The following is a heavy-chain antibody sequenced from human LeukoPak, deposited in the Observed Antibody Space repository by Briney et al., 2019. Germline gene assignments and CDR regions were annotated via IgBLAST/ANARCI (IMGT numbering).Heavy chain of an antibody. Sequence: GGSLRLPCAASGFTFSSYAMTWVRQAPGKGLEWVSGISETGGNTYYADSVKGRFTISRDNSKNTLYLQMNSLRVEDTAVYYCAKGGGTWKYYFDYWGQGTLVTVSS. V-gene: IGHV3-23*01. CDR1: GFTFSSYA. J-gene: IGHJ4*02. CDR2: ISETGGNT. D-gene: IGHD3-16*01. CDR3: AKGGGTWKYYFDY.